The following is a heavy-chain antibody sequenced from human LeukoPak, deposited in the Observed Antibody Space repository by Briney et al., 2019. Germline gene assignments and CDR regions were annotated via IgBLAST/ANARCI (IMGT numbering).Heavy chain of an antibody. V-gene: IGHV4-30-2*01. CDR3: ARVAWVDILTGLGFRKRMDV. D-gene: IGHD3-9*01. CDR2: IHDSGTT. Sequence: SETLSLTCTVSGGSISSGGYYWSWIRQPPGKGLEWIGYIHDSGTTYYNPSLKSRVTISVDTSKNQFSLKLSSVTAADTAVYYCARVAWVDILTGLGFRKRMDVWGQGTTVTVSS. J-gene: IGHJ6*02. CDR1: GGSISSGGYY.